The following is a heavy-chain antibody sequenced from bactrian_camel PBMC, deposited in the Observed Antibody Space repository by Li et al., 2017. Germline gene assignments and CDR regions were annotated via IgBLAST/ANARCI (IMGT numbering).Heavy chain of an antibody. Sequence: HVQLVESGGGSVQAGGSLRLSCAASGYTVSTGYMAWFRQAPGKEREGVAAIDTAGAPTYTYSVQGRFTISKDNVKNTLYLQMNNLKPEDTAMYYCAARANFMGARPPLTSGTYSDWGQGTQVTVS. CDR2: IDTAGAP. CDR1: GYTVSTGY. J-gene: IGHJ4*01. V-gene: IGHV3S53*01. D-gene: IGHD4*01. CDR3: AARANFMGARPPLTSGTYSD.